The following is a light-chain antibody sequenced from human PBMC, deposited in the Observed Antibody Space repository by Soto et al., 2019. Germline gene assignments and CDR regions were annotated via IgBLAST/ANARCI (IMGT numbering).Light chain of an antibody. J-gene: IGKJ1*01. CDR1: QSVSSS. CDR2: DVS. V-gene: IGKV3-11*01. Sequence: EIVLTQSPATLSLSPGERATLSCRASQSVSSSLAWYQAKPGQAPRLLIYDVSKRAAGIPARFSGSGSGTDFTLTINSLEPEDFSVYYCQQRTNWPWTFGQGTRVEIK. CDR3: QQRTNWPWT.